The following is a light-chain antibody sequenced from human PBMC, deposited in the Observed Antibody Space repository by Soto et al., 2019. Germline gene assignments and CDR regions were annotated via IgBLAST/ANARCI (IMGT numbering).Light chain of an antibody. CDR3: QQRSNWPRT. CDR1: QSVSSSY. V-gene: IGKV3-11*01. CDR2: DAS. J-gene: IGKJ1*01. Sequence: EIVLTQSPGTLSLSPGERSTLSCSSSQSVSSSYLAWYQQKPGQAPRLLIYDASNRATGIPARFSGSGSGTDFTLTISSLEPEDFAVYYCQQRSNWPRTFGQGTRWIS.